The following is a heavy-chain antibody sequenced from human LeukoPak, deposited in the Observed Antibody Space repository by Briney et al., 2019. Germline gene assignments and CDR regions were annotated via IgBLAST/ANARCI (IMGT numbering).Heavy chain of an antibody. Sequence: GGSLRLSCAASGFNFSRYCMTWVRQPPGEGLEFVANIKQDGSVINYVDSVKGRFTISRDNAKNSVHLQMNSLRVEDTAVYYCAKDRGWTTFDSWGQGTLVAVSS. J-gene: IGHJ4*02. V-gene: IGHV3-7*01. D-gene: IGHD3-10*01. CDR2: IKQDGSVI. CDR1: GFNFSRYC. CDR3: AKDRGWTTFDS.